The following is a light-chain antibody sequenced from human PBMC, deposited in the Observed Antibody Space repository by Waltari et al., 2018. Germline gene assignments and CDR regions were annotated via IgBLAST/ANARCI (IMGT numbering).Light chain of an antibody. CDR2: AAS. V-gene: IGKV1-39*01. Sequence: DIQMTQSPSSLSASVVDRVTITCRASQSIANYLNWYQQKPGKAPNLLIYAASSLQSGVPPRFSGSVSGTDFTLTISSLQPEDFATYYCQQSYTTPRTFGQGTKVEIK. CDR1: QSIANY. CDR3: QQSYTTPRT. J-gene: IGKJ1*01.